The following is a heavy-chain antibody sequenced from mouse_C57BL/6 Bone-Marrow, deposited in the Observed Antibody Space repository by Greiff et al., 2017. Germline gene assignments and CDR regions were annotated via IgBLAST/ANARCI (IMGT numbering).Heavy chain of an antibody. CDR1: GYTFTDYY. CDR3: ARDYYGSSPYYYAMDY. CDR2: INPNNGGT. D-gene: IGHD1-1*01. V-gene: IGHV1-26*01. J-gene: IGHJ4*01. Sequence: EVQLQQPGPELVKPGASVKISCKASGYTFTDYYMNWVKQSHGKSLEWIGDINPNNGGTSYNQKFKGKATLTVDKSSSTAYMVLRSLTSDDSAVYCCARDYYGSSPYYYAMDYWGQGTSVTVSS.